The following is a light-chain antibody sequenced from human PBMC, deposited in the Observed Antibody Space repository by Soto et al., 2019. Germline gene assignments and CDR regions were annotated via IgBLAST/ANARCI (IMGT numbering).Light chain of an antibody. J-gene: IGKJ1*01. CDR2: AAS. CDR3: QQTHIFPLS. Sequence: ETLINQYPGTLSVWLGARVTXTCRASETISRSLNWCQQKPGKAPKLLIYAASILQNEVPSRFSGSGSGTDFTLSISSLQCEDFAPYYCQQTHIFPLSLGQGT. CDR1: ETISRS. V-gene: IGKV1-39*01.